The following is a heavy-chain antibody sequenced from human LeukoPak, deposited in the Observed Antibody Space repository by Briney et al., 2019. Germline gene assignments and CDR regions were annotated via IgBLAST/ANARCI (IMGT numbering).Heavy chain of an antibody. CDR3: ARGNYGPFDY. CDR1: GFTFSSYS. D-gene: IGHD4-11*01. CDR2: ISSISIYI. J-gene: IGHJ4*02. V-gene: IGHV3-21*01. Sequence: GGSLRLSCAASGFTFSSYSMSWVRQAPGEGLGWVSSISSISIYIYYADSVKGRFTISKDNAKNSLYLQMNSLRAEDTAVYYCARGNYGPFDYWGQGTLVTVSS.